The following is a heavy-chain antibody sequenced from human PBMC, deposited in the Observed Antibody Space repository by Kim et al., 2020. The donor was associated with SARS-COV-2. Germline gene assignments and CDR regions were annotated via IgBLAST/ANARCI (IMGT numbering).Heavy chain of an antibody. D-gene: IGHD2-15*01. CDR2: INSKGDFV. CDR3: TKNVLDRGAGV. J-gene: IGHJ6*01. V-gene: IGHV3-23*01. CDR1: GFTVSSFS. Sequence: GGSLRLSCAASGFTVSSFSMSWVRQAPGKGLEWVSAINSKGDFVSSSTAVKGRFTVTRDSSKNTLYLEMNNLRDDDTGVYFCTKNVLDRGAGVWGQGTLVTVSP.